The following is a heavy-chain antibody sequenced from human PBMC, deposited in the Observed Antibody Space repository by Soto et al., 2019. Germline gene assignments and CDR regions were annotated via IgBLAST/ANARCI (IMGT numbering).Heavy chain of an antibody. Sequence: SETLSLTCTVSGGSINSCDYYWSWMRQPPGKGLECIGYIYYSGSTYYNPSLKSRVTISVDTSKNQFSLRLSSVTAADTAVYYCARVPFYDSSGRPYYFHFWGQGSLVTVSS. CDR2: IYYSGST. V-gene: IGHV4-30-4*01. D-gene: IGHD3-22*01. J-gene: IGHJ4*02. CDR3: ARVPFYDSSGRPYYFHF. CDR1: GGSINSCDYY.